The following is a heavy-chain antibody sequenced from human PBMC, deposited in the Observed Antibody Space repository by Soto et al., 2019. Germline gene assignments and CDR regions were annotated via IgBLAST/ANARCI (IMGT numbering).Heavy chain of an antibody. CDR2: ICRNGIGT. Sequence: EVQLVESGGGVIQPGGSLRLSCEASGFTFSAYCMHWVRRAPGTGPVWVAHICRNGIGTNYADSVKGRFTISRDDAKNTLYLQMSSLRVEDTAIYYCVRGTAAWRGMDYWGQGTLVTVSS. CDR1: GFTFSAYC. CDR3: VRGTAAWRGMDY. V-gene: IGHV3-74*01. J-gene: IGHJ4*02. D-gene: IGHD1-1*01.